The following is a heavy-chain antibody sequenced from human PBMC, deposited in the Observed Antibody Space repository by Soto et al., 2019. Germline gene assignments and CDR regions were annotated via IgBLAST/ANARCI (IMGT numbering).Heavy chain of an antibody. CDR2: INPSGGST. J-gene: IGHJ4*02. V-gene: IGHV1-46*03. D-gene: IGHD4-17*01. CDR3: ARDYFTVTTRPRYFDY. Sequence: GASVKVSCKASGYTFTSYYIHWVRQAPGQGLEWMAIINPSGGSTSYAQKFQGRVTMTRDTSTSTVYMELSSLRSEDTAVYYCARDYFTVTTRPRYFDYWGQGTLVTVSS. CDR1: GYTFTSYY.